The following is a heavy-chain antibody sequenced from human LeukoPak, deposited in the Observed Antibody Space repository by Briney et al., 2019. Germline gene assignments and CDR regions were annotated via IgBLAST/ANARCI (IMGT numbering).Heavy chain of an antibody. V-gene: IGHV4-34*01. CDR1: GGSFSGYY. CDR2: IYYSGST. D-gene: IGHD3-22*01. Sequence: SETLSLTCAVYGGSFSGYYWGWIRQPPGKGLEWIGSIYYSGSTYYNPSLKSRVTISVDTSKNQFSLKLSSVTAADTAAYYCARDLDYDSRGYNWFDPWGQGTLVTVSS. CDR3: ARDLDYDSRGYNWFDP. J-gene: IGHJ5*02.